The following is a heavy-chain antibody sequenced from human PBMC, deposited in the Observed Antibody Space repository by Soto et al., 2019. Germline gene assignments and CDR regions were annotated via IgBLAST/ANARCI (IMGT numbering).Heavy chain of an antibody. J-gene: IGHJ6*03. CDR3: ARCLFQDPYYYYYMDV. Sequence: ASVKVSCKASGYTFTSYGISWVRRAPGQGLEWMGWISAYNGNTNYAQKLQGRVTMTTDTSTSTAYMELRSLRSDDTAVYYCARCLFQDPYYYYYMDVWGKGTTVTVSS. V-gene: IGHV1-18*01. CDR2: ISAYNGNT. CDR1: GYTFTSYG.